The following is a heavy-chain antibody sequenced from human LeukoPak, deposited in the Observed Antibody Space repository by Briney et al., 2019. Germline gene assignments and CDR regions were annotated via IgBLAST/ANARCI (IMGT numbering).Heavy chain of an antibody. Sequence: GGSLRLSCAASGFTFSTYNMNWVRQAPGKGLGWVSSISSTSSYIYYADSVKGRFTISRDNAKNALYLQMNSLRAEDTAVYYCAKDLHYGSADYWGQGTLVTVSS. D-gene: IGHD3-10*01. CDR3: AKDLHYGSADY. CDR1: GFTFSTYN. V-gene: IGHV3-21*01. CDR2: ISSTSSYI. J-gene: IGHJ4*02.